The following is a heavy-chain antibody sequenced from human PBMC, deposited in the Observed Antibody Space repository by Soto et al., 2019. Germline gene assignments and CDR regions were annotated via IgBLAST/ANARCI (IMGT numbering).Heavy chain of an antibody. V-gene: IGHV3-74*03. CDR2: INHDGSRA. CDR1: TFSFNNYW. J-gene: IGHJ4*02. Sequence: WGSLRLSCAASTFSFNNYWMHWVRQVPGKGPVWVSRINHDGSRAEYADSVKGRVTISRDNTKNTLSLQMNSLRVEDTAMYYCVREPWGFGGAWYDYWGQGTLVTVSS. D-gene: IGHD2-15*01. CDR3: VREPWGFGGAWYDY.